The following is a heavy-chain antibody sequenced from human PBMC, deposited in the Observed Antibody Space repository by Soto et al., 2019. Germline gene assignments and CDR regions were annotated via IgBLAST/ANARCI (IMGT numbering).Heavy chain of an antibody. V-gene: IGHV3-13*01. CDR3: ARGSSSNTALDY. D-gene: IGHD2-2*02. Sequence: EVQLVESGGGLVQPGGSLRLSCAASGFTFSSYDMHWVRQATGKGLEWVSDIGTAGDTYYPGSVKGRFTISRENAKNSLYLQMNSLRAGDTAVYYCARGSSSNTALDYWGQGPLVTVSS. CDR2: IGTAGDT. J-gene: IGHJ4*02. CDR1: GFTFSSYD.